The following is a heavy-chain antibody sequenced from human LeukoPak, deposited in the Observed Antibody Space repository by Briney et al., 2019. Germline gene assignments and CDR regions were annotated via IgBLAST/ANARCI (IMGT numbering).Heavy chain of an antibody. CDR1: GFTFSSYS. D-gene: IGHD3-16*01. J-gene: IGHJ4*02. Sequence: SGGSLRLSCAASGFTFSSYSMNWVRQAPGKGLEWVSSISSSSSYIYCADSVTGRFIVSRDNAKNSLFLQMNSLRAEDTAVYYCVRENDQGFDYWGQGTLVTVSS. CDR2: ISSSSSYI. CDR3: VRENDQGFDY. V-gene: IGHV3-21*01.